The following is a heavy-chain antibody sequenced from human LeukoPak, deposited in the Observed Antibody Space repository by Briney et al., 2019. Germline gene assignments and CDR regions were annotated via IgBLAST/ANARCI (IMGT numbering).Heavy chain of an antibody. J-gene: IGHJ4*02. CDR3: AKLIDLYYFDY. V-gene: IGHV3-21*04. D-gene: IGHD3-16*02. CDR1: GFTFTSYS. Sequence: PGGSLRLSCAASGFTFTSYSMNWVRQAPGRGREWVSSIRFTGSYIYYADSVKGRFTISRDDAKNLLSLQMISLRAEDTAVYYCAKLIDLYYFDYWGQGTLVTVSS. CDR2: IRFTGSYI.